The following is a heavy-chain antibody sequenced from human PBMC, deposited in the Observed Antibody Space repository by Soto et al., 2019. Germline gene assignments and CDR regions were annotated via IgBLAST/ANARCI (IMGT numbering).Heavy chain of an antibody. V-gene: IGHV4-61*01. D-gene: IGHD6-13*01. J-gene: IGHJ5*02. CDR2: IYYSGST. CDR1: GGSVSSGSYY. CDR3: ARDRQHLGWFAP. Sequence: ETLSLTCTVSGGSVSSGSYYWSWIRQPPGKGLEWIGYIYYSGSTNYNPSLKSRVTISVDTSKNQFSLKLSSVTAADTAVYYCARDRQHLGWFAPWGQGTLVTVSS.